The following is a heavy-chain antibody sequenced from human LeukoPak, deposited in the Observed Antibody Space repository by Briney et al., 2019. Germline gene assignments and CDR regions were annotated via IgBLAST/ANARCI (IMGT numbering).Heavy chain of an antibody. V-gene: IGHV1-18*01. J-gene: IGHJ3*02. CDR2: ISAYNGNT. CDR3: AREFWSGYYPNDAFDI. Sequence: ASVKVSCKASGYTFTSYGISWVRQAPGQGLEWMGWISAYNGNTNYAQKLQGRVTMTTDTSTSTAYMEPRSLRSDDTAVYYCAREFWSGYYPNDAFDIWGQGTMVTVSS. CDR1: GYTFTSYG. D-gene: IGHD3-3*01.